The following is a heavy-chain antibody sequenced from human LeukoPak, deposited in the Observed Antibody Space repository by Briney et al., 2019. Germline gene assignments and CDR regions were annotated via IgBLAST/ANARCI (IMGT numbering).Heavy chain of an antibody. CDR2: IYYTGTT. Sequence: SETLSLTCTVSGYSISNGFHWGWIRQPPGKGLEWIGNIYYTGTTSYNPSLKTRVTISVDMSKNHFSLNLDPMTAADTAVYYCLRGVDYWGQGSLVTVSS. CDR3: LRGVDY. J-gene: IGHJ4*02. CDR1: GYSISNGFH. V-gene: IGHV4-38-2*02.